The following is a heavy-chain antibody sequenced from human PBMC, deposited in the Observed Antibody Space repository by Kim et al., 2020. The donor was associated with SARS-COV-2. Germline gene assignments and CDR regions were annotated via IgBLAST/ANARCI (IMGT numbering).Heavy chain of an antibody. Sequence: GGSLRLSCAASGFTFGDYAMHWVRQAPGKGLEWVSGISWNSGSIGYADSVKGRFTISRDNAKNSLYLQMNSLRAEDTALYYCAKDIKGLYYGSGSPYYYYGMDVWGQGTTVTVSS. D-gene: IGHD3-10*01. CDR2: ISWNSGSI. V-gene: IGHV3-9*01. CDR1: GFTFGDYA. J-gene: IGHJ6*02. CDR3: AKDIKGLYYGSGSPYYYYGMDV.